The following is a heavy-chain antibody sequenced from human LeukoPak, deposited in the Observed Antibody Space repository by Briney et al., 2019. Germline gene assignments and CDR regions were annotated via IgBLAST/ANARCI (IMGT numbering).Heavy chain of an antibody. Sequence: ASVKVSCKATGYTFTTYYINWVRQATGQGLEWMGWMNPNSGNTGYAQKFQGRLTMTRDTSISTAYLEVSSLRSEDTAVYYCARVKGSSWLDSWGQGTLVTVSS. CDR3: ARVKGSSWLDS. D-gene: IGHD6-13*01. CDR1: GYTFTTYY. J-gene: IGHJ5*01. CDR2: MNPNSGNT. V-gene: IGHV1-8*01.